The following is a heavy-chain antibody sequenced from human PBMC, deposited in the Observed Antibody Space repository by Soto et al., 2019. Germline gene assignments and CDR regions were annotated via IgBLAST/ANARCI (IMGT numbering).Heavy chain of an antibody. J-gene: IGHJ4*01. CDR2: ISGSGGST. V-gene: IGHV3-23*01. CDR3: AKVPASLKTLDY. D-gene: IGHD2-2*01. Sequence: EVQLLEPGGTLVQPGGSLRLSCAASGFIYGNYAMNWVRQAPGKGLEWVSVISGSGGSTNYAGSVKARFTISSDKSKYTLYLRMNSLRAEDTAVYYCAKVPASLKTLDYWGQGTLVTVSS. CDR1: GFIYGNYA.